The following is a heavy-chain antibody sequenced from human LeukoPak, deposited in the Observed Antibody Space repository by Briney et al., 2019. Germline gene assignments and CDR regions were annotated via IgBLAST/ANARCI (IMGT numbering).Heavy chain of an antibody. Sequence: SETLSLTCTVSGGSISSSSYYWGWIRQPPGKGLEWIGSIYYSGSTYYNPSLKSRVTISVDTSKNQFSLKLSSVTAADTAVYYCARDREVRFLEWLPPDAFDIWGQGTMVTVSS. CDR1: GGSISSSSYY. J-gene: IGHJ3*02. CDR2: IYYSGST. CDR3: ARDREVRFLEWLPPDAFDI. V-gene: IGHV4-39*02. D-gene: IGHD3-3*01.